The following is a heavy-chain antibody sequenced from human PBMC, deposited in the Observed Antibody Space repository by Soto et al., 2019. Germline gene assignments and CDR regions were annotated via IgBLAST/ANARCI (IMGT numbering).Heavy chain of an antibody. CDR2: IKQDGSDK. Sequence: GGSLRLSCAASTFTFSNYWMSWVRQAPGKGLEWVANIKQDGSDKNYVASVKGRFTISRDNAKNSLYLQMSSLRAEDTAVYYCARGMIPDGYWGQGTLVTVSS. V-gene: IGHV3-7*05. CDR3: ARGMIPDGY. J-gene: IGHJ4*02. D-gene: IGHD2-2*01. CDR1: TFTFSNYW.